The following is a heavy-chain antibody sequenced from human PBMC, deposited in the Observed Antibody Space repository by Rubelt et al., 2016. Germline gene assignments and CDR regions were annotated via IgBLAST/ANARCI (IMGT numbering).Heavy chain of an antibody. D-gene: IGHD7-27*01. CDR3: VKDANWGFHY. CDR1: FSDYG. CDR2: MHYDGNK. J-gene: IGHJ4*02. V-gene: IGHV3-30*02. Sequence: FSDYGMHWVRQAPNKGLEWVTFMHYDGNKYYADSVQGRFTISRDNSKNTLYLQMNSLRTEDTAMYHCVKDANWGFHYWGRGTLVSVSS.